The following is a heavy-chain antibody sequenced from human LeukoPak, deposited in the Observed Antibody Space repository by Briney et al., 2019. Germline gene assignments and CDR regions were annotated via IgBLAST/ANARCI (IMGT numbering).Heavy chain of an antibody. D-gene: IGHD6-13*01. CDR1: GYTLTELS. CDR3: ATDPPIAAAGTGWFDP. CDR2: FDPEDGET. J-gene: IGHJ5*02. V-gene: IGHV1-24*01. Sequence: ASVKVSCKVSGYTLTELSMHWVRQAPGKGLEWMGGFDPEDGETIYAQKFQGRVTMTEDTSTDTAYMELSSLRSEDTAVYYCATDPPIAAAGTGWFDPWGQGTLVTVSS.